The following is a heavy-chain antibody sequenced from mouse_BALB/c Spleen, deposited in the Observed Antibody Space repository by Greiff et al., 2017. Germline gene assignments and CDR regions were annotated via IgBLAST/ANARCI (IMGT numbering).Heavy chain of an antibody. Sequence: VMLVESGPGLVAPSQSLSITCTVSGFSLSRYSVHWVRQPPGKGLEWLGMIWGGGSTDYNSALKSRLSISKDNSKSQVFLKMNSLQTDDTAMYYCAREGITTSGRYFDVWGAGTTVTVSS. V-gene: IGHV2-6-4*01. J-gene: IGHJ1*01. CDR1: GFSLSRYS. CDR3: AREGITTSGRYFDV. CDR2: IWGGGST. D-gene: IGHD1-1*01.